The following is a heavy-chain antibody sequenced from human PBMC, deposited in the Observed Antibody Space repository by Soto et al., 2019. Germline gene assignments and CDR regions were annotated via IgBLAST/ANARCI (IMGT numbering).Heavy chain of an antibody. Sequence: EVQLLESGGGVVQPGGSLRLACEASGITFSTYPMSWVRQAPGKGLEWVSAISDSGDGAYYADSVKGRFTISRDNSKNKLYLQMNALRGGDTAFYYCAKGRRPFCSGGTCYWTDDYWGQGTLVTVSS. D-gene: IGHD2-15*01. CDR3: AKGRRPFCSGGTCYWTDDY. CDR1: GITFSTYP. V-gene: IGHV3-23*01. CDR2: ISDSGDGA. J-gene: IGHJ4*02.